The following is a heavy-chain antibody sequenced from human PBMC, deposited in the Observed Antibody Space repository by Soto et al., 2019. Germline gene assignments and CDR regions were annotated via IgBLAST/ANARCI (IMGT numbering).Heavy chain of an antibody. J-gene: IGHJ4*02. CDR2: INHSGST. Sequence: NPSETLSLTCVVSGGSFSGHFWSWIRQPPGKGLEWIGEINHSGSTNYNPSLKSRVTISVDTSKNQFSLRLSSVTAADTAVYYCAGWAVGILIFGVPKDYWRQGALVTVSS. V-gene: IGHV4-34*01. CDR1: GGSFSGHF. CDR3: AGWAVGILIFGVPKDY. D-gene: IGHD3-3*01.